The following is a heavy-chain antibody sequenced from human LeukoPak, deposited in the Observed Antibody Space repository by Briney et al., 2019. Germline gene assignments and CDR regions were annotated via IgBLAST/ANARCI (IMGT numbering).Heavy chain of an antibody. Sequence: ASVKVSCKASGYTFTSYAMHWVRQAPGQRLEWMGWINAGNGNTKYSQEFQGRVTITRDTSASTAYMELSSLRSEDMAVYYCARAVVATIMLDYWGQGTLVTVSS. D-gene: IGHD5-12*01. J-gene: IGHJ4*02. CDR2: INAGNGNT. CDR3: ARAVVATIMLDY. V-gene: IGHV1-3*03. CDR1: GYTFTSYA.